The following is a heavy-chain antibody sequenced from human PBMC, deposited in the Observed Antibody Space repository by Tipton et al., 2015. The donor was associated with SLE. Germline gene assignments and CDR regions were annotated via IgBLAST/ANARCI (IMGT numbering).Heavy chain of an antibody. CDR1: GFTFGDYA. CDR2: IRSKDYGGTT. J-gene: IGHJ6*03. Sequence: SLRLSCTASGFTFGDYAMNWVRQAPGKGLEWVGFIRSKDYGGTTEYAASVKGRFTISRDDSKSIAYLQMNSLKTEDTAVYYCARLPYNWVYGAYYYYMDVWGKGTTVTVSS. V-gene: IGHV3-49*04. D-gene: IGHD1-20*01. CDR3: ARLPYNWVYGAYYYYMDV.